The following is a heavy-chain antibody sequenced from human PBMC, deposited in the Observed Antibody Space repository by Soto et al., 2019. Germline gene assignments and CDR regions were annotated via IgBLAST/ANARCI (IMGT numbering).Heavy chain of an antibody. Sequence: SETLSLTCPVSGGSISSYYLSWIRQPPGKGLEWIGYIYYSGSTNYNPSLKSRVTISVDTSKNQFSLKLSSVTAADTAVYYCARRYGDYFDYWGQGTLVTVSS. CDR2: IYYSGST. V-gene: IGHV4-59*08. J-gene: IGHJ4*02. D-gene: IGHD4-17*01. CDR3: ARRYGDYFDY. CDR1: GGSISSYY.